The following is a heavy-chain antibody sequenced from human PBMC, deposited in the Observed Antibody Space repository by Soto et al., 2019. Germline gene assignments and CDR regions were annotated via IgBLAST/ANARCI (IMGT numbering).Heavy chain of an antibody. J-gene: IGHJ4*02. CDR2: LNPNSGDT. D-gene: IGHD3-16*01. CDR3: TRWGARWGSYNY. CDR1: GYTLTGYY. Sequence: QVQLVQSGAEVKKPGASVKVSCKASGYTLTGYYMHWVRQAPGQGLAWMGWLNPNSGDTKYAQKFQGRVTLTRDTAISPAYMELSRLRSDATAVYYCTRWGARWGSYNYWGQGTLVTVSS. V-gene: IGHV1-2*02.